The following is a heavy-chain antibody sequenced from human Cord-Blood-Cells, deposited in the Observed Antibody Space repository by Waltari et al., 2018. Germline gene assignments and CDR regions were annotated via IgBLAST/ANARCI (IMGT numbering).Heavy chain of an antibody. J-gene: IGHJ4*02. CDR3: ARDRDSSSWFDY. V-gene: IGHV3-21*01. D-gene: IGHD6-13*01. Sequence: EVQLVESGGGLVKPGGSLRLSCAASGFTFSSYNMNWVRQAPGKGLEWVSSISSSSSYIYDADSVKGRFTISRDNAKNSLYLQMNSLRAEDTAVYYCARDRDSSSWFDYWGQGTLVTVSS. CDR1: GFTFSSYN. CDR2: ISSSSSYI.